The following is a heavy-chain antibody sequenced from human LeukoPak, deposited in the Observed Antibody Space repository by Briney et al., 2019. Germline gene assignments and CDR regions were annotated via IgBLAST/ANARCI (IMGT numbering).Heavy chain of an antibody. CDR3: ACGRNMGITRTTGAFDI. Sequence: GGSLRLSCAASGFTFSSYSMNWVRQAPGKGLEWVSSITSSGSYIYYADSVKGRFTISRDNAKNSLYLQMNSLRDEDTAVYYCACGRNMGITRTTGAFDIWGQGTMVTVSS. V-gene: IGHV3-21*01. CDR2: ITSSGSYI. J-gene: IGHJ3*02. CDR1: GFTFSSYS. D-gene: IGHD1-7*01.